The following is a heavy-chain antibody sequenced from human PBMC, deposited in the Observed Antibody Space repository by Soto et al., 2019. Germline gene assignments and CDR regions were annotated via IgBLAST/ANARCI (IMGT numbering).Heavy chain of an antibody. CDR3: GCRVADISYDYYGMDV. D-gene: IGHD3-22*01. CDR1: GGSIRSNNW. Sequence: SETLSLTCAVSGGSIRSNNWWFWVRQAPGKGLEWIGEIHHRESSNFNPSLKSRVTISADRSKNEFSLNVKSVTAADTAVYYCGCRVADISYDYYGMDVWGEGTTVX. J-gene: IGHJ6*02. CDR2: IHHRESS. V-gene: IGHV4-4*02.